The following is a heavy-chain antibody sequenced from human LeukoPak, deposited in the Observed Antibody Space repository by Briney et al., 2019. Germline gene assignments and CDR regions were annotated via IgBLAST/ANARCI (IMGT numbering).Heavy chain of an antibody. D-gene: IGHD2-8*01. Sequence: AAVTVSCKASGYTFTGYYMRWGRQAPGQGLGWMGWINPKSGGTNYAQKFQGRVTMTRDTTISTASMELSRLRSDDTAVYYCARETPAAASRNAIACTDPRRKCQMVGELSECIRAKPF. V-gene: IGHV1-2*02. CDR2: INPKSGGT. CDR1: GYTFTGYY. J-gene: IGHJ3*01. CDR3: ARETPAAASRNAIACTDPRRKCQMVGELSECIRAKPF.